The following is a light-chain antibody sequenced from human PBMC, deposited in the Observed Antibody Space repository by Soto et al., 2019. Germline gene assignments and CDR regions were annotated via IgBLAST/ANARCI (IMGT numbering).Light chain of an antibody. CDR2: DAS. Sequence: EIVLTQSPDTLSLSPGERATLSCRASQSVRSNYLAWYQQKPGQAPRFLIYDASSRATGIPDRFSGSGSGTDFTLTISRLEPADFAVYYCQQYGSSPLTFGGGTKVDIK. CDR3: QQYGSSPLT. J-gene: IGKJ4*01. V-gene: IGKV3-20*01. CDR1: QSVRSNY.